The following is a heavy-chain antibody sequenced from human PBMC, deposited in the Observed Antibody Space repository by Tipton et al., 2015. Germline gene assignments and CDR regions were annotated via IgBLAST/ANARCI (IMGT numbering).Heavy chain of an antibody. CDR3: ARDGSGSLLDY. V-gene: IGHV1-46*01. CDR1: GYIFTSFY. CDR2: INPSGGST. Sequence: QLVQSGAEVKKPGASVKVSCKASGYIFTSFYIHWVRQAPGQGLEWMGIINPSGGSTSYAQKFQGRVTMTRDTSTSTVYMELRSLRSEDTAVYYCARDGSGSLLDYWGQGTLVTVSS. J-gene: IGHJ4*02. D-gene: IGHD3-10*01.